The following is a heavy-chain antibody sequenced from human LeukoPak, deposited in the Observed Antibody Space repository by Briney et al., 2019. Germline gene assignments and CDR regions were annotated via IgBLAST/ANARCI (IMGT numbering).Heavy chain of an antibody. J-gene: IGHJ4*02. D-gene: IGHD6-19*01. CDR1: GFTFSGYA. CDR2: ISGSGGST. V-gene: IGHV3-23*01. Sequence: PGGSLRLSCAASGFTFSGYAMSWVRQAPGKGLEWVSAISGSGGSTYYADSVKGRFTTSRDNSKNTLYLQMNSLRAEDTAVYYCAKDLEGSGWYLGTDYWGQGTLVTVSS. CDR3: AKDLEGSGWYLGTDY.